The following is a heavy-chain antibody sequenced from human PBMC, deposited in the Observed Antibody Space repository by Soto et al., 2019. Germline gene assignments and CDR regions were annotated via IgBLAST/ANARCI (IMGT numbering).Heavy chain of an antibody. Sequence: EVQLVESGGGLIQPGGSLRLSCAASGFTVSSNYMSWVRQAPGKGLEWVSIIYSGGSTYYADSVKGRFTISRDNSRNTLYLQMNSLRAEDTAVDYCDRVGDYAAKDGGQGTLVTVSS. V-gene: IGHV3-53*01. D-gene: IGHD4-17*01. J-gene: IGHJ4*02. CDR3: DRVGDYAAKD. CDR2: IYSGGST. CDR1: GFTVSSNY.